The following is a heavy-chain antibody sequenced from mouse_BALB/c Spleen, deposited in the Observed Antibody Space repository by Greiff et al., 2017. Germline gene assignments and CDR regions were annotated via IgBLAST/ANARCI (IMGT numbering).Heavy chain of an antibody. D-gene: IGHD2-3*01. V-gene: IGHV1-39*01. CDR1: GYSFTDYI. J-gene: IGHJ4*01. CDR3: ASGGIYDGYSDY. CDR2: INPYYGST. Sequence: EVQLQQTGPELVKPGASVKISCKASGYSFTDYIMLWVKQSHGKSLEWIGNINPYYGSTSYNLKFKGKATLTVDKSSSTAYMQLNSLTSEDSAVYYCASGGIYDGYSDYWGQGTSVTVSP.